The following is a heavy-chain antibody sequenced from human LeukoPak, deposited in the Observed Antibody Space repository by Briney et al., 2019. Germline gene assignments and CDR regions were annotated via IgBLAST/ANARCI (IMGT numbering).Heavy chain of an antibody. CDR1: GYTFTSYA. CDR3: ARAAAGTYNWFDP. CDR2: INPNSGGT. Sequence: ASVKVSCKASGYTFTSYAMSWVRQAPGQGLEWMGWINPNSGGTNYAQKFQGRVTMTRDTSISTAYMELSRLRSDDTAVYYCARAAAGTYNWFDPWGQGTLVTVSS. D-gene: IGHD6-13*01. V-gene: IGHV1-2*02. J-gene: IGHJ5*02.